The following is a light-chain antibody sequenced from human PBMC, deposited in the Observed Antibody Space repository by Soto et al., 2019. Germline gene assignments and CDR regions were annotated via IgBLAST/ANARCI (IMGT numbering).Light chain of an antibody. V-gene: IGKV3-15*01. CDR3: QQYNNWPRK. CDR1: QSVSSN. CDR2: GAS. J-gene: IGKJ1*01. Sequence: EIVMTQSPGTLSVSPGERATLSCRASQSVSSNLAWYQHKPGQAPRLLIYGASTRATGIPARFSGSRSGTEFTLTISSLQSEDFAVYYCQQYNNWPRKFGQGTQVAIK.